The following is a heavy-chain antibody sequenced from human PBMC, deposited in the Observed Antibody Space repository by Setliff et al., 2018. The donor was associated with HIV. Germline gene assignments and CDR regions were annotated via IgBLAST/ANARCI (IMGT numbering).Heavy chain of an antibody. D-gene: IGHD2-15*01. CDR2: INSDGSDT. CDR1: GFTFSSYW. J-gene: IGHJ4*02. V-gene: IGHV3-74*01. CDR3: ARARGGNSEWSY. Sequence: GGSLRLSCAASGFTFSSYWMHWVRQAPGKGLVWVSRINSDGSDTRYADSVKGRFIISRDNSKNTLYLQMNSLRAEDTAVYSCARARGGNSEWSYWGQGTLVTVSS.